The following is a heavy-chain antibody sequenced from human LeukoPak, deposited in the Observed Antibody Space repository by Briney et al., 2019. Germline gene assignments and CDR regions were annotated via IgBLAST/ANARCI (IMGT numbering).Heavy chain of an antibody. CDR2: INHSGST. CDR1: GGSFSGYY. V-gene: IGHV4-34*01. J-gene: IGHJ6*03. Sequence: PSETLSLTCAVYGGSFSGYYWSWIRQPPGKGLEWIGEINHSGSTNYNPSRKSRVTISVDTPKNQFSLKLSSVTAADTAVYYCARKYSSFDWGYYYYYYYMDVWGKGNTVTISS. D-gene: IGHD6-6*01. CDR3: ARKYSSFDWGYYYYYYYMDV.